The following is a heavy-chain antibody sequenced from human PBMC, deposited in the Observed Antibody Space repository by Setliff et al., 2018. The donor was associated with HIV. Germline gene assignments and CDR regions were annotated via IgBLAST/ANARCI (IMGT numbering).Heavy chain of an antibody. CDR2: IYSSGST. CDR3: SRGPPFDR. Sequence: ASETLSLTCTVSGDSISSGTYYWSWIRQPAGKGLEWIGRIYSSGSTNYNPSLQSRVTISVDTSENQFSLKVTSVTAADTATYYCSRGPPFDRWGRGTLVTVSS. CDR1: GDSISSGTYY. J-gene: IGHJ2*01. V-gene: IGHV4-61*02.